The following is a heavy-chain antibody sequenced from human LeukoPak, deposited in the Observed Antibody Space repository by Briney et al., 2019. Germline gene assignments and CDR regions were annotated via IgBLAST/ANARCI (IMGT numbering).Heavy chain of an antibody. D-gene: IGHD6-19*01. CDR2: IASDGGAK. J-gene: IGHJ4*02. Sequence: VGSLRLSRVASGFSFSNHGMHWVRQAPGKGLEWVSVIASDGGAKFYADSVKGRFTLSRDNSKNMFFLQMNFLTVEDTAIYYCAREATWGQWYFDHWGQGTPVTVSS. CDR3: AREATWGQWYFDH. CDR1: GFSFSNHG. V-gene: IGHV3-30*03.